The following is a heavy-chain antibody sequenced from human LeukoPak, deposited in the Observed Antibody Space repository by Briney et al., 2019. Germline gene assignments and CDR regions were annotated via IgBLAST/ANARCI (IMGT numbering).Heavy chain of an antibody. Sequence: SVKVSCKASGGTFSSYAISWVRQAPGQGLEWMGRIIPILGIANYAQKFQGRVTITADKSTSTAYMELSSLRSEDTAVYYCARGKLGMEAFDIWGQGTMVTVSS. CDR2: IIPILGIA. CDR3: ARGKLGMEAFDI. CDR1: GGTFSSYA. V-gene: IGHV1-69*04. J-gene: IGHJ3*02. D-gene: IGHD7-27*01.